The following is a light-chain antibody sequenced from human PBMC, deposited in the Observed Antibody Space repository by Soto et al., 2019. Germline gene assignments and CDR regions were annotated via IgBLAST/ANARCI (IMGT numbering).Light chain of an antibody. CDR2: EVS. CDR1: SSDVGGYNY. V-gene: IGLV2-8*01. Sequence: QSVLTQPPSASGSPGQSVTISCTGTSSDVGGYNYVSWYQQHPGKAPKLMIYEVSKRPSGVPDRFSGSKSGNTASLTVSWFQAEDEADYYCSSYAGSNNVVFGGGTKVTVL. J-gene: IGLJ2*01. CDR3: SSYAGSNNVV.